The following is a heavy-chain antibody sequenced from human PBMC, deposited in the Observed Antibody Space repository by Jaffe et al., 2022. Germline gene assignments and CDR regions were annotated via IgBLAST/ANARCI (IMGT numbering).Heavy chain of an antibody. D-gene: IGHD1-26*01. V-gene: IGHV4-59*01. J-gene: IGHJ4*02. Sequence: QVQLQESGPGLVKPSETLSLTCTVSGGSISSYYWSWIRQPPGKGLEWIGYIYYSGSTNYNPSLKSRVTISVDTSKNQFSLKLSSVTAADTAVYYCAREGKMVGATRGFYFDYWGQGTLVTVSS. CDR3: AREGKMVGATRGFYFDY. CDR2: IYYSGST. CDR1: GGSISSYY.